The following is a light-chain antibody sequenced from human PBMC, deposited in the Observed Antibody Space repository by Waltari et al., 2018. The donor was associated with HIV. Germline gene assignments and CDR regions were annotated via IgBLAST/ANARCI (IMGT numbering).Light chain of an antibody. CDR3: QQYGSSPRYT. V-gene: IGKV3-20*01. Sequence: EIVLTQSPGTLSLSPGERAILSCRASQSVSSSYLAWYQQKPGQAPRLLIYGAAKRATGIPDRFSGSGSGTDFTLTISRLEPEDFAVYYCQQYGSSPRYTFGQGTKLEIK. CDR1: QSVSSSY. CDR2: GAA. J-gene: IGKJ2*01.